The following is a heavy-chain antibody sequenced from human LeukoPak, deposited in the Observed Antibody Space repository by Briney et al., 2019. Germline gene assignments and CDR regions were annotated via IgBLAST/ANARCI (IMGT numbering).Heavy chain of an antibody. J-gene: IGHJ4*02. V-gene: IGHV4-4*07. D-gene: IGHD6-13*01. Sequence: SETLSLTCTVSGGSISSYYWSWIRQSAGKGLEWIGRIYTGGSTNYNPSLKSRVTMSVDTSKNQFSLKLSSVTAADTAVYYCASMKYSSSWFWFDYWGQGTLVTVSS. CDR1: GGSISSYY. CDR3: ASMKYSSSWFWFDY. CDR2: IYTGGST.